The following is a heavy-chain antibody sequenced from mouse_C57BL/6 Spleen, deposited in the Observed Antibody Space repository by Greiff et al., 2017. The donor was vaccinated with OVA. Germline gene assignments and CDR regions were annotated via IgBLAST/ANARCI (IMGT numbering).Heavy chain of an antibody. CDR1: GFSFNTYA. D-gene: IGHD2-4*01. J-gene: IGHJ3*01. V-gene: IGHV10-1*01. CDR3: VRQGDYDRSLFAY. Sequence: EVMLVESGGGLVQPKGSLKLSCAASGFSFNTYAMNWVRQAPGKGLEWVARIRSKSNNYATYYADSVKDRFTISRDDSESMLYLQMNNLKTEDTAMYYCVRQGDYDRSLFAYWGQGTLVTVSA. CDR2: IRSKSNNYAT.